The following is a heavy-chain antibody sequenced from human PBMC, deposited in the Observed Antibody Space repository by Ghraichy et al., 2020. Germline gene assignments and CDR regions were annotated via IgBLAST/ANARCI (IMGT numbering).Heavy chain of an antibody. CDR2: INHSGRT. V-gene: IGHV4-34*01. Sequence: SEPLSRTGDEYGGSFSGYYWSWIRQPPGKGLEWIGEINHSGRTNYNPSLKSRVTLSVDTSKNQFSLKLSSVTAADTVVYYCATSQLRYFDVLSRVEYFQHWGEGTLVTVSS. D-gene: IGHD3-9*01. CDR3: ATSQLRYFDVLSRVEYFQH. CDR1: GGSFSGYY. J-gene: IGHJ1*01.